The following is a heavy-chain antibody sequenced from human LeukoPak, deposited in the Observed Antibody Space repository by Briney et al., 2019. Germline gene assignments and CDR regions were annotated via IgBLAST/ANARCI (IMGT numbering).Heavy chain of an antibody. V-gene: IGHV3-43*02. CDR3: AKHNWNYDS. CDR2: ISGDGGTT. Sequence: QPGGSLRLSCAAPGFTFDDYSMHWVRQAPGKGLEWVSLISGDGGTTYYADSVKGRFTISRDNSKNSLYLQMSSLRTEDTALYYCAKHNWNYDSWGQGTLVTVSS. CDR1: GFTFDDYS. D-gene: IGHD1-1*01. J-gene: IGHJ5*01.